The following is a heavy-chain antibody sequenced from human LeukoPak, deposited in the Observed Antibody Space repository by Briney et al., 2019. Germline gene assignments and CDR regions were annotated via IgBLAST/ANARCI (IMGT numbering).Heavy chain of an antibody. J-gene: IGHJ4*02. V-gene: IGHV3-53*01. Sequence: PGGSLRLSCAASGFTFSSYEMNWVRQAPGKGLEWVSVIYRDGRTGYADSVEGRFTISRDNSKNTVFLQMNSLRAEDTAVYYCARDEYYYTSGLDYWGQGTLVTVAS. D-gene: IGHD3-3*01. CDR2: IYRDGRT. CDR3: ARDEYYYTSGLDY. CDR1: GFTFSSYE.